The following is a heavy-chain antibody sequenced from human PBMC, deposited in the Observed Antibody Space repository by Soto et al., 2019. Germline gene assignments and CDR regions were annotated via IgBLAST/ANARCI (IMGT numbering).Heavy chain of an antibody. Sequence: ASVKVSCKASGYTFTTYAIHWVRQAPGQSLEWMGWINTDNGNTYYSQKFQGRVTITADESTSTAYMELSSLRSEDTAVYYCARDLRGIAARPTFDPWGQGTLVTVSS. CDR1: GYTFTTYA. J-gene: IGHJ5*02. CDR2: INTDNGNT. CDR3: ARDLRGIAARPTFDP. D-gene: IGHD6-6*01. V-gene: IGHV1-3*04.